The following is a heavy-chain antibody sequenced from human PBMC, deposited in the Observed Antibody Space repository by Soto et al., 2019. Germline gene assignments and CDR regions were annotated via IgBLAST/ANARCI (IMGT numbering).Heavy chain of an antibody. V-gene: IGHV1-3*01. CDR1: GYTFTGYA. D-gene: IGHD6-19*01. J-gene: IGHJ4*02. CDR3: ARAVAVAADFDY. CDR2: INAGNGNT. Sequence: GASVKVSCKASGYTFTGYAMHWVRQAPGQRLERMGWINAGNGNTKYSQKFQGRVTITRDTSASTAYMELSSLRSEDTAVYYCARAVAVAADFDYWGQGTLVTVSS.